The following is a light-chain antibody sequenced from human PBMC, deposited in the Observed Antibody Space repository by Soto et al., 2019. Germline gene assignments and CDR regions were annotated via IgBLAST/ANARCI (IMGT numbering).Light chain of an antibody. CDR2: RAS. J-gene: IGKJ2*01. CDR3: QQYNNWPYT. V-gene: IGKV3-15*01. CDR1: QHVSSN. Sequence: EIVMTQSPATLSVSPGGSATLSCRASQHVSSNFAWYRQKPGQAPTLLIYRASTRATGIPARFSGSGSGTAFTLTISSLQYEDFAVYYCQQYNNWPYTFGQGTKLEIK.